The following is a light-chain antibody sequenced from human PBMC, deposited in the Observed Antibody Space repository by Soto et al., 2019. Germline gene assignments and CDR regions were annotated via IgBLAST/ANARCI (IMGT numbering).Light chain of an antibody. J-gene: IGKJ4*01. CDR1: QSVSSS. V-gene: IGKV3-11*01. CDR3: QQRSNWPLT. Sequence: DIVLTQSPATLSLSPGERATLSCRASQSVSSSLAWYQQKPGQTPRLLIYDASNRATGIPARFNGSGSGTDFTLTVSSLEPEDFAVYYSQQRSNWPLTFGGGTNVEIK. CDR2: DAS.